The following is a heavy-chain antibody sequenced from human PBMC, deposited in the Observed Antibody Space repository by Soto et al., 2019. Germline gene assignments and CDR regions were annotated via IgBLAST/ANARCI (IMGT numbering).Heavy chain of an antibody. CDR2: ISYDGSNK. Sequence: GGSLRLSCAASGFTFSSYAMHWVRQAPGKGLEWVAVISYDGSNKYYADSVKGRFTISRDNSKNTLYLQMNSLRAEDTAVYYCARDLLYGDYELTHIFDYWGQGTLVTVSS. D-gene: IGHD4-17*01. J-gene: IGHJ4*02. V-gene: IGHV3-30-3*01. CDR3: ARDLLYGDYELTHIFDY. CDR1: GFTFSSYA.